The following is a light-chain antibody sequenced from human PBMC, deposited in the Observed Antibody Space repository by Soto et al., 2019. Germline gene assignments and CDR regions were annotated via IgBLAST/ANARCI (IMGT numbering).Light chain of an antibody. CDR2: GAS. J-gene: IGKJ4*01. CDR3: QQYHNWPPLT. CDR1: QSVSSN. V-gene: IGKV3-15*01. Sequence: EIVLTQSPGTLSLSPGERATLSCRASQSVSSNLAWYQQKPGQAPRVLIHGASTRATGIPARFSGSGSGTEFTLTISSLQSEDFAVYYCQQYHNWPPLTFGGGTKGDIK.